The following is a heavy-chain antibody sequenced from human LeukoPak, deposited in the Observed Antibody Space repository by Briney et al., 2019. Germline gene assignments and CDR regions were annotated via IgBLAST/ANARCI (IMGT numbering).Heavy chain of an antibody. D-gene: IGHD1-7*01. CDR1: GYTFTGYY. Sequence: ASVKVSCKASGYTFTGYYMHWVRQAPGQGLEWMGWINPDSGGTNYAQKFQGRVTMTRVTSISTAYMELSRLRSDDTAVYYCAREGRNYDGFDYWGQGTLVTVSS. J-gene: IGHJ4*02. CDR3: AREGRNYDGFDY. CDR2: INPDSGGT. V-gene: IGHV1-2*02.